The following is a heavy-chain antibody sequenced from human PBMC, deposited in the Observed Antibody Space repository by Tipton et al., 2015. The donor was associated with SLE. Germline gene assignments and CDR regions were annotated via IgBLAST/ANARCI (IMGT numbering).Heavy chain of an antibody. Sequence: TLSLTCTVSGDSISSAPSSGSYYWNWIRQPAGKGLEWIGRIYTSGSTNYNPSLKSRLTISVDTSKNQFSLKLSSVTAADTAVYYCAREGVEIVANWGKGTLVSVSS. CDR2: IYTSGST. V-gene: IGHV4-61*02. CDR1: GDSISSAPSSGSYY. D-gene: IGHD5-24*01. J-gene: IGHJ4*02. CDR3: AREGVEIVAN.